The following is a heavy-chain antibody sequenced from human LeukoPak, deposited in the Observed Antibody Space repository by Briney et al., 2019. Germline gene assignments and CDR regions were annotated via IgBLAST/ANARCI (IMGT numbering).Heavy chain of an antibody. CDR2: ISSNSAYI. CDR3: ARIFRYQLVDYYALDV. J-gene: IGHJ6*02. CDR1: GFTFSSYA. D-gene: IGHD2-2*01. Sequence: GGSLRLSCAASGFTFSSYAMHWVRQAPGKGLEWVSAISSNSAYIFYAESVEGRFTISRDNAKSSVSLQMNSLRDDDTAVYYCARIFRYQLVDYYALDVWGQGTTVTVSS. V-gene: IGHV3-21*01.